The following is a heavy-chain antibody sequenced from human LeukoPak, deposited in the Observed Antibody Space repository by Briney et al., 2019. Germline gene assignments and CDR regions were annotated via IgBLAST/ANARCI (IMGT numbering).Heavy chain of an antibody. J-gene: IGHJ4*02. CDR3: ARGGSYYYDSSGYYYY. D-gene: IGHD3-22*01. CDR2: MNPNSGNT. V-gene: IGHV1-8*03. CDR1: GYTFTSYD. Sequence: ASVTVSCKASGYTFTSYDINWVRQATGQGLEWMGWMNPNSGNTGYAQKFQGRVTITRNTSISTAYMELSSLRSEDMAVYYCARGGSYYYDSSGYYYYWGQGTLVTVSS.